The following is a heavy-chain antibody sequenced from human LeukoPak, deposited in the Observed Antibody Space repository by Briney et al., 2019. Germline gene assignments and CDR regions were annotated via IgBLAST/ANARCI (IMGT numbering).Heavy chain of an antibody. V-gene: IGHV1-69*13. CDR1: GGTFSSYA. Sequence: GASVKVSCKASGGTFSSYAISWVRQAPGQGLEWMGGIIPIFGTANYAQKFQGRVTITADESTSTAYMELSSLRSEDTAVYYCARVIVLWFGELSRPVEYFQHWGQGTLVTVSS. CDR3: ARVIVLWFGELSRPVEYFQH. D-gene: IGHD3-10*01. CDR2: IIPIFGTA. J-gene: IGHJ1*01.